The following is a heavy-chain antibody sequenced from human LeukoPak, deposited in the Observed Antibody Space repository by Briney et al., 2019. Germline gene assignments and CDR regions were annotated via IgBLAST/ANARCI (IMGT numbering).Heavy chain of an antibody. J-gene: IGHJ4*02. D-gene: IGHD3-22*01. V-gene: IGHV1-24*01. CDR2: FDPEDGET. Sequence: EASVKVSCRVSGYTLTELSMHWVRQAPGKGLEWMGGFDPEDGETIYAQKSQGRVTMTEDTSTDTAYMELSSLRSEDTAVYYCATDDPVSYDSSGYYWDYWGQGTLVTVSS. CDR1: GYTLTELS. CDR3: ATDDPVSYDSSGYYWDY.